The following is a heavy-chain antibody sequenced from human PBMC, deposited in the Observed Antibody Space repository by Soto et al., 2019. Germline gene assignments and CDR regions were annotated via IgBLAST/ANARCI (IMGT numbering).Heavy chain of an antibody. CDR3: ARSPTYSSSWYFFDY. V-gene: IGHV3-74*01. D-gene: IGHD6-13*01. Sequence: GGSLRLSCAASGFTFSSYWMHWVRQAPGKGLVWVSRINSDGSSTSYADSVKGRFTISRDNAKNSLYLQMNSLRAEDTAVYYCARSPTYSSSWYFFDYWGQGTLVTVSS. J-gene: IGHJ4*02. CDR1: GFTFSSYW. CDR2: INSDGSST.